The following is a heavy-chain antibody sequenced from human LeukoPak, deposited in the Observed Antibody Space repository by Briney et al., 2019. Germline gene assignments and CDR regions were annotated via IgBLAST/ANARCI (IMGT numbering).Heavy chain of an antibody. V-gene: IGHV3-30*18. D-gene: IGHD4-17*01. CDR3: AKDIFGYGDYVS. J-gene: IGHJ5*02. CDR2: ISYDGSNK. CDR1: GFTFSSYG. Sequence: PGGSLRLSCAASGFTFSSYGMHWVRQAPGKGLEWVAVISYDGSNKYYADSVKGRFTISRDNSKNTLYLQMNSLRAEDTAVYYCAKDIFGYGDYVSWGQGTLVTVSS.